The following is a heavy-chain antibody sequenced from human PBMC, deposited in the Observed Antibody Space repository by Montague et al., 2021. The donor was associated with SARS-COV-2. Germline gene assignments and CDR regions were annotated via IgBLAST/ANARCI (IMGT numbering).Heavy chain of an antibody. V-gene: IGHV4-39*01. CDR1: GGSISSSSYY. CDR2: IYYSGST. D-gene: IGHD2-2*01. Sequence: SETLSLTCTVSGGSISSSSYYWGWILQPPGKGLEWIGSIYYSGSTYYXXXLKSRVTISVDTSKNQFSLKPNSVTAADTAVYYCARQGDQLLLEYWFDPWGQGTLVTVSS. J-gene: IGHJ5*02. CDR3: ARQGDQLLLEYWFDP.